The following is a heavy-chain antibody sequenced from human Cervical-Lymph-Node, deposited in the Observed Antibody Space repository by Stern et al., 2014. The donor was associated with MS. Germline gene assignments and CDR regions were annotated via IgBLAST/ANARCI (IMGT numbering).Heavy chain of an antibody. J-gene: IGHJ4*02. CDR1: EFTFSIYA. CDR3: AKDDGYIGFDY. V-gene: IGHV3-23*04. CDR2: ISASGNST. D-gene: IGHD5-18*01. Sequence: EVQLEESGGGLAHPGRSLRLSCAASEFTFSIYAMTWLRQAPGKGLEWVATISASGNSTYFADSVKGRFTVSRDNSNNTVYLQMSNLTAEDKAIYFCAKDDGYIGFDYWGQGTPVTVSS.